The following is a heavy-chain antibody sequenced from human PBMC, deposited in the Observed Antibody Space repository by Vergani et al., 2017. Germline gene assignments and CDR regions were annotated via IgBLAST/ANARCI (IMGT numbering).Heavy chain of an antibody. CDR3: ARHAGSYSAYWFDP. CDR2: IYYSGST. Sequence: QVQLQESGPGLVKPSETLSLTCTVSGGHISSYYWSWIRQPPGKGLEWIGHIYYSGSTNYNPSLMSGVTISVDTSQNQFSLKLSSVTAADTAVYYCARHAGSYSAYWFDPWGQGALVTVSS. V-gene: IGHV4-59*01. CDR1: GGHISSYY. J-gene: IGHJ5*02. D-gene: IGHD1-26*01.